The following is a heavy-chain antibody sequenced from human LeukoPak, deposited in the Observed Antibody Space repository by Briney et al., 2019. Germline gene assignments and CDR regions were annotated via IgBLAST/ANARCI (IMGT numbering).Heavy chain of an antibody. CDR3: ARLHDPQISFNWFDT. CDR1: GGSISSGGYY. CDR2: IYYSGST. D-gene: IGHD3-16*02. V-gene: IGHV4-31*03. Sequence: SETLSLTCTVSGGSISSGGYYWSWIRQHPGKGLEWIGYIYYSGSTYYNPSLKSRVTISVDTSKNQFSLKLSSVTAADTAVYYCARLHDPQISFNWFDTWGQGTLVTVSS. J-gene: IGHJ5*02.